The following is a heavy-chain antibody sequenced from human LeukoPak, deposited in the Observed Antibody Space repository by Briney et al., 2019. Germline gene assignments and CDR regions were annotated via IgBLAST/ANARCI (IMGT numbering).Heavy chain of an antibody. CDR2: IYTSGST. D-gene: IGHD6-6*01. V-gene: IGHV4-4*07. J-gene: IGHJ4*02. Sequence: SETLSLTCTVSGGSISSYYWSWIRQPAGKGLEWIGRIYTSGSTNYNPSLKSRVTISVDTSKNQFSLKLSSVTAADTAVYYCARDRYSGSYLDYWGQGTLVTVSS. CDR3: ARDRYSGSYLDY. CDR1: GGSISSYY.